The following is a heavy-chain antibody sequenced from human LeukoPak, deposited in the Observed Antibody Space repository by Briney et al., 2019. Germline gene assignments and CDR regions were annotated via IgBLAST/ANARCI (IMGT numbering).Heavy chain of an antibody. CDR1: GFTFSKYA. D-gene: IGHD3-10*01. J-gene: IGHJ4*02. CDR3: ANTGSGSYYGSGSYPGHFDY. V-gene: IGHV3-23*01. Sequence: GGSLRLSCAASGFTFSKYAMSWVRQAPGKGLEWVSLFSDTANTYYADSVKGRFTISRDNSKNTLYLQMNSLRAEDTAVYYCANTGSGSYYGSGSYPGHFDYWGQGTLVTVSS. CDR2: FSDTANT.